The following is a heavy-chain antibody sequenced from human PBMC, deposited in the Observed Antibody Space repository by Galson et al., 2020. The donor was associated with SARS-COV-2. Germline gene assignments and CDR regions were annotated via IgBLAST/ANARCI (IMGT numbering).Heavy chain of an antibody. Sequence: GKSLKISCAPSGFTFSSYWMPWARQAPGKGLGWVSRINRDGSGTTYADFVKGRFTISRDNAKNTLYLLMNSLRAEDTAVYYCARARTSGYYYVDAFDIWGQGTMVTVSS. CDR3: ARARTSGYYYVDAFDI. V-gene: IGHV3-74*01. D-gene: IGHD3-22*01. CDR2: INRDGSGT. CDR1: GFTFSSYW. J-gene: IGHJ3*02.